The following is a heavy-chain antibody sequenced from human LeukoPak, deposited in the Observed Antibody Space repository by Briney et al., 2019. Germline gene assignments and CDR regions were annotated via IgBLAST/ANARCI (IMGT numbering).Heavy chain of an antibody. CDR3: ARGDIAVAGTGIDY. Sequence: ASVKVSCKASGGTFSSYAISWVRQAPGQGLEWMGWINPNSGGTNYAQKFQGRVTMTRDTSISTAYMELSRLRSDDTAVYYCARGDIAVAGTGIDYWGQGTLVTVSS. D-gene: IGHD6-19*01. J-gene: IGHJ4*02. CDR1: GGTFSSYA. V-gene: IGHV1-2*02. CDR2: INPNSGGT.